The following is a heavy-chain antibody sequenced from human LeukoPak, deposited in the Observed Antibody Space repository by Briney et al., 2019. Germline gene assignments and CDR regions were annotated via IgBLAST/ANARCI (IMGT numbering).Heavy chain of an antibody. CDR2: INPNSGGT. CDR1: GYIFIGYY. J-gene: IGHJ6*03. D-gene: IGHD3-9*01. CDR3: ARRGLILRYFVDYYYYYMDV. Sequence: GASVKVSCKASGYIFIGYYMHWVRQAPGKGLEWMGRINPNSGGTKYAQKFQGRVTMTRDTSISTAYMELSRLRSDDTAVYYCARRGLILRYFVDYYYYYMDVWGKGTTVTVSS. V-gene: IGHV1-2*06.